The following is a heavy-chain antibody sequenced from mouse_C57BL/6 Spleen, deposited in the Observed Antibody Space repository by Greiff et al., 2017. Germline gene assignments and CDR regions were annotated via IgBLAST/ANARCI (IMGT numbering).Heavy chain of an antibody. CDR3: ARSDGRSYFDY. CDR2: INPSTGGT. Sequence: VQLQQSGPELVKPGASVKISCKASGYSFTGYYMNWVKQSPEKSLEWIGEINPSTGGTTYNQKFKAKATLTVDKSSSTAYMQLKSLTSEDSAVYYCARSDGRSYFDYWGQGTTLTVSS. CDR1: GYSFTGYY. V-gene: IGHV1-42*01. D-gene: IGHD1-1*01. J-gene: IGHJ2*01.